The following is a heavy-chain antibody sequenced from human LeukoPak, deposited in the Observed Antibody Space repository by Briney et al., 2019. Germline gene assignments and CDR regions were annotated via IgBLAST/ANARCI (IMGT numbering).Heavy chain of an antibody. D-gene: IGHD4-17*01. CDR1: RFTFSSYA. CDR2: IRSNGGST. V-gene: IGHV3-64*01. J-gene: IGHJ4*02. CDR3: ARAYYGDYDFDY. Sequence: GGSLRLSCVASRFTFSSYAMHWVRQAPGKGLEYVSGIRSNGGSTYYANSVKGRFTISRDNSKNTLYLQMGSLRAEDMAVYYCARAYYGDYDFDYWGQGTLVTVSS.